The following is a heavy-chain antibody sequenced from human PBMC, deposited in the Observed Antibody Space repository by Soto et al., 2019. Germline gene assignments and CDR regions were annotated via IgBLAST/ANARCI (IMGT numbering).Heavy chain of an antibody. CDR3: ARYRLSDTWSKFGH. J-gene: IGHJ4*01. D-gene: IGHD3-16*02. V-gene: IGHV4-31*11. CDR2: ISYTGTT. Sequence: PSETLSLTCAVSGASISSDAYYWSWIRQHPGKGLEWIGYISYTGTTYYNPSLKSRLTISVDTSKNQFSLKLTSVTAADTALYYGARYRLSDTWSKFGHWGQGNLVTGSS. CDR1: GASISSDAYY.